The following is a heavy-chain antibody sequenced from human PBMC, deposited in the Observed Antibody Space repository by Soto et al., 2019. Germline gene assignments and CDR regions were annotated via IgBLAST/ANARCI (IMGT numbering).Heavy chain of an antibody. V-gene: IGHV1-18*01. J-gene: IGHJ6*02. CDR2: ISTYNGNT. CDR1: GYTFTNYG. Sequence: QVQLVQSGPEVKKPGASVKVSCKASGYTFTNYGINWVRQAPGQRLEWMGGISTYNGNTNYAQELQGRIAMTTDTSTSTANMELRSLRSDDTALYYCARLLAPATIVGATSPTNYYAMDVWGQGTTVTVSS. D-gene: IGHD1-26*01. CDR3: ARLLAPATIVGATSPTNYYAMDV.